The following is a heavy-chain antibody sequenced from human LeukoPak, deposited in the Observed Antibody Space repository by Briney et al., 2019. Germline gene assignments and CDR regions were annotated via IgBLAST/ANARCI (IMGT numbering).Heavy chain of an antibody. Sequence: GESLKISCEGSGYSFTSYWIGWVRQMPGKGLEWMGIIYPGDSDIRYNPSFQGQVTIAADKSISTAYLQWSSLKASDTAIYYCARTSSGFYGPLDYWGQGTLVTVSS. D-gene: IGHD3-22*01. J-gene: IGHJ4*02. CDR3: ARTSSGFYGPLDY. V-gene: IGHV5-51*01. CDR2: IYPGDSDI. CDR1: GYSFTSYW.